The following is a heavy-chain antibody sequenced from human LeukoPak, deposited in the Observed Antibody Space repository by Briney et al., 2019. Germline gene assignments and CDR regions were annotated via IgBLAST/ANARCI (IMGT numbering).Heavy chain of an antibody. J-gene: IGHJ4*02. Sequence: KPGGSLRLSCAASGFIFSEYYISGIRQAPGKGLEWIADISSSADIVSYADSVKGRFTISRDNGKDSLHLQMNSLRAEDTAVYYCARETVAGTFDYWSQGTLVTVSS. CDR1: GFIFSEYY. D-gene: IGHD6-19*01. CDR3: ARETVAGTFDY. V-gene: IGHV3-11*01. CDR2: ISSSADIV.